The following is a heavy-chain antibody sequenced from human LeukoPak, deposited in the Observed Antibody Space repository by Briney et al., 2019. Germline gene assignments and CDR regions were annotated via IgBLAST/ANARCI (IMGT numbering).Heavy chain of an antibody. J-gene: IGHJ4*02. CDR1: GGSISSYY. CDR2: IYYSGST. V-gene: IGHV4-59*01. D-gene: IGHD1-26*01. Sequence: SETLSLTCTVSGGSISSYYWSWIRQPPGKGLEWIGYIYYSGSTNYNPSLKSRVTISVDTSKNQFSLKLSSVTAADTAVYYRARGSGSYYDWGQGTLVTVSS. CDR3: ARGSGSYYD.